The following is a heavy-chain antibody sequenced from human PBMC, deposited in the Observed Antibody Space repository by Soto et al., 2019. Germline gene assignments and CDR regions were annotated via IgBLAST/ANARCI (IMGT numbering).Heavy chain of an antibody. Sequence: SQTLLTCVISGDSVSSNNVAWNWIRQSPSRGLEWLGRTYYRSKWYNNYAVSVKSRTTINADTSKNQFSLQLASVTPEDTAVYSCARWINSAIDIWGQGTMFTVSS. CDR3: ARWINSAIDI. V-gene: IGHV6-1*01. CDR2: TYYRSKWYN. CDR1: GDSVSSNNVA. J-gene: IGHJ3*02. D-gene: IGHD1-1*01.